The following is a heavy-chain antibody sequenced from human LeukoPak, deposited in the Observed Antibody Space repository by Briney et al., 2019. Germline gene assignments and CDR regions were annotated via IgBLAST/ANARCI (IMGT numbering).Heavy chain of an antibody. D-gene: IGHD2-2*01. CDR2: ISAYNGNT. CDR3: ARDPPYCSSTSCYRGWFDP. J-gene: IGHJ5*02. CDR1: GYSFTSHD. V-gene: IGHV1-18*01. Sequence: ASVKVSCKASGYSFTSHDINWVRQATGQGLEWMGWISAYNGNTNYAQKLQGRVTMTTDTSTSTAYMELRSLRSDDTAVYYCARDPPYCSSTSCYRGWFDPWGQGTLVTVSS.